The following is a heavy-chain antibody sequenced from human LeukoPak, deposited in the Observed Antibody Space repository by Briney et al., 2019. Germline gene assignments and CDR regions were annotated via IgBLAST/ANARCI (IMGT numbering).Heavy chain of an antibody. CDR1: GVSITHY. D-gene: IGHD3-10*01. CDR3: ARHYGP. J-gene: IGHJ4*02. Sequence: SETLSLTCTVSGVSITHYWGWIRQPPGKGLEWIGSIYYSGSTYYNPSLKSRVTISVDTSKNQFSLKLNSVTATDTAVYYCARHYGPWGQGTLVTVSS. V-gene: IGHV4-39*01. CDR2: IYYSGST.